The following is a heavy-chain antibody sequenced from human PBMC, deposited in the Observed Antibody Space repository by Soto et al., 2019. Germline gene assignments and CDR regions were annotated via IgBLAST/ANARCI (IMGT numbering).Heavy chain of an antibody. Sequence: VKVSCKASHYSFARYGISWVRQAPGQGLEWMGWISTYNSNTKYAQKFQGRVTMTTDTPTSTAYMNLRSLTSDDTAVYYCAREGYCSSGSCALYSHDFFGMDVWGQGTTVTVSS. D-gene: IGHD2-15*01. CDR1: HYSFARYG. CDR2: ISTYNSNT. V-gene: IGHV1-18*01. CDR3: AREGYCSSGSCALYSHDFFGMDV. J-gene: IGHJ6*02.